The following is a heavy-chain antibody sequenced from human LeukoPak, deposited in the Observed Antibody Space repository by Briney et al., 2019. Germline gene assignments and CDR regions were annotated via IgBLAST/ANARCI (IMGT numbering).Heavy chain of an antibody. D-gene: IGHD2-15*01. Sequence: GSLRLSFTGSGFNFTNYCKHWVRQAPGKGLEWVAVITDDGSNEYYATSVKGRFTISRDNSMSTLFLEMSSLRSDDTSIYYCAVDVGYCSGGLCYGGYFQRWGQGTLVTVSS. V-gene: IGHV3-33*05. J-gene: IGHJ1*01. CDR2: ITDDGSNE. CDR3: AVDVGYCSGGLCYGGYFQR. CDR1: GFNFTNYC.